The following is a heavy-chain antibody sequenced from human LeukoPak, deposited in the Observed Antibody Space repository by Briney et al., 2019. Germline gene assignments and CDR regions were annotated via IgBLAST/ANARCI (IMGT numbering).Heavy chain of an antibody. CDR3: ARVSWPPGSSWYYFDH. J-gene: IGHJ4*02. CDR2: ISYSASS. V-gene: IGHV4-59*01. D-gene: IGHD3-10*01. Sequence: PSETLSLTCTVSGGSIIKYYWSWIRQPPGEGLEWLGYISYSASSNYNPSLKSRVSISWDTSKKKFSLKLNSVPAADTAVYYCARVSWPPGSSWYYFDHWGKGNLVTVTS. CDR1: GGSIIKYY.